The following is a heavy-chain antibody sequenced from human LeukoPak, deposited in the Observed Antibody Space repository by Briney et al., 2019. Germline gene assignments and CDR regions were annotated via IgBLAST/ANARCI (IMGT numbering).Heavy chain of an antibody. CDR2: VKEDGSER. J-gene: IGHJ6*03. V-gene: IGHV3-7*01. Sequence: GGSLRLSCAASGFTFSRDWMSWVRQAPGKGLEWVANVKEDGSERYYVDSVKGRFTISRDNAKYSVYLQMKSLSAEDTAVYYCAKRGYCSSITCYYHYYYMDVWGKGTTVTVSS. CDR1: GFTFSRDW. CDR3: AKRGYCSSITCYYHYYYMDV. D-gene: IGHD2-2*01.